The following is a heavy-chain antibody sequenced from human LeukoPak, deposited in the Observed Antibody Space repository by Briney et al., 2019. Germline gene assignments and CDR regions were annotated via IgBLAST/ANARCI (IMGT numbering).Heavy chain of an antibody. CDR2: VYRSGSA. V-gene: IGHV4-4*07. J-gene: IGHJ4*02. Sequence: SETLSLTCTVSGGSISSYYWSWIRQPPGKGLEWIGSVYRSGSAYYNPSLKSRLLVSVDTSNNPFSLKLNFVTVADTAMYYCARANPPSPGGRWPDWGQGTQVIVSS. D-gene: IGHD5-24*01. CDR3: ARANPPSPGGRWPD. CDR1: GGSISSYY.